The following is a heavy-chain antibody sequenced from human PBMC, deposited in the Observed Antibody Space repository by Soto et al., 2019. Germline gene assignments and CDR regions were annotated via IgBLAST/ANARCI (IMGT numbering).Heavy chain of an antibody. CDR3: AREGRGGYRSGWYRYKNFDY. CDR1: GGSFSGYY. J-gene: IGHJ4*02. D-gene: IGHD6-13*01. CDR2: INHSGST. V-gene: IGHV4-34*01. Sequence: SETLSLTCAVYGGSFSGYYWSWIRQPPGKGLEWIGEINHSGSTNYNPSLKSRVTISVDTSKNQFSLKLSSVTAADTAVYYCAREGRGGYRSGWYRYKNFDYGGQETLVTVSS.